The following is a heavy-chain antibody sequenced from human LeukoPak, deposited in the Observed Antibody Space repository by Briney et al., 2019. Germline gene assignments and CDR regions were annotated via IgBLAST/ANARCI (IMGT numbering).Heavy chain of an antibody. D-gene: IGHD1-7*01. CDR1: GFTFSSYW. J-gene: IGHJ2*01. CDR3: AREVTGTSSWYFDL. CDR2: IKKDGSNK. V-gene: IGHV3-7*01. Sequence: GGSLRLSCAASGFTFSSYWMSWVRQAPGKGLEWVANIKKDGSNKYYVESLKGRFTISRDNANNSLYLQMDSLRAEDTAVYYCAREVTGTSSWYFDLWGRGTLVTVSS.